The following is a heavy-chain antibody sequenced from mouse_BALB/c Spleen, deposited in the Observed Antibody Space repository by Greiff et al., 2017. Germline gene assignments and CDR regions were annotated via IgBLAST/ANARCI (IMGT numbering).Heavy chain of an antibody. J-gene: IGHJ1*01. CDR2: IDPANGNT. CDR1: GFNIKDTY. CDR3: ALDGYYWYMDV. Sequence: EVQLQQSGAELVKPGASVKLSCTASGFNIKDTYMHWVKQRPEQGLEWIGRIDPANGNTKYDPKFQGKATITADTSSNTAYLQLSSLTSEDTAVYYCALDGYYWYMDVWGAGTTVTVSS. D-gene: IGHD2-3*01. V-gene: IGHV14-3*02.